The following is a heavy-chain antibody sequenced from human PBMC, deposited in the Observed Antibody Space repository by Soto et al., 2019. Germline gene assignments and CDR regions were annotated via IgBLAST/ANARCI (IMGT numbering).Heavy chain of an antibody. CDR3: ARMRGLGEISPYFDY. J-gene: IGHJ4*02. CDR2: IYYSGRT. Sequence: QVQLQESGPGLVKPSETLSLTCSVSGGSISDYQWNWIRQPPGKGLEWIGYIYYSGRTNYNPSLKSRVTISLDTSTKQFSLRLRSVTAADTGVYYCARMRGLGEISPYFDYLGQGTLVTVSS. CDR1: GGSISDYQ. V-gene: IGHV4-59*01. D-gene: IGHD3-16*02.